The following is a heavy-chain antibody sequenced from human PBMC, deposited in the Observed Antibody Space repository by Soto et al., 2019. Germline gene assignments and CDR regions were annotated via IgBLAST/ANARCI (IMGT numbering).Heavy chain of an antibody. J-gene: IGHJ5*02. CDR2: INAGNGDT. CDR1: GYTFSNYA. CDR3: VRGGEWMP. Sequence: QVQLVQSGAEEKKPGASVKVSCKASGYTFSNYAMHWVRQAPGQRLEWMGWINAGNGDTKYSQKFQDRVTITRDTSATTAYMELSSLISEDTAVYSCVRGGEWMPWGQGTLVTVSS. D-gene: IGHD3-10*01. V-gene: IGHV1-3*05.